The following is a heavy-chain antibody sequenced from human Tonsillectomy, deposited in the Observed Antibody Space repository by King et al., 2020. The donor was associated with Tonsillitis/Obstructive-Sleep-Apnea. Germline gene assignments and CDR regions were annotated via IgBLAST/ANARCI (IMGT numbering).Heavy chain of an antibody. CDR1: GGSISSYY. CDR2: LYYSGST. V-gene: IGHV4-59*08. Sequence: QLQESGPGLVKPSETLSLTCTVSGGSISSYYWSWIRQPPGKGLEWIGYLYYSGSTNYNPSLKSRVTISVDTSKNQFSLKLSSVTAADTAVYYCARAYYDILTGYLDDAFDIWAKGQWSPSLQ. J-gene: IGHJ3*02. CDR3: ARAYYDILTGYLDDAFDI. D-gene: IGHD3-9*01.